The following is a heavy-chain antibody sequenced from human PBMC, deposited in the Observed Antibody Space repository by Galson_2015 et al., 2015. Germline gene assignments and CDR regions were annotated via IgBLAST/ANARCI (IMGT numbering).Heavy chain of an antibody. V-gene: IGHV3-64D*06. CDR2: ISSNGGST. CDR1: GFTFSGYS. CDR3: VKAHDSSSWYFDY. D-gene: IGHD6-13*01. Sequence: SLRLSCAASGFTFSGYSMHWVRQAPGKGLEYVSAISSNGGSTYYADSVKGRFTISRDNSKNTLYLQMSSLRAEDTAVYYCVKAHDSSSWYFDYWGQGTLVTVSS. J-gene: IGHJ4*02.